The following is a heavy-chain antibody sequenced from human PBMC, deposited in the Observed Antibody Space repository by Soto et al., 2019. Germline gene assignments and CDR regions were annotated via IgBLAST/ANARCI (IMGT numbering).Heavy chain of an antibody. Sequence: GESLKISCKGSGYSFTSYWIGWVRQMPGKGLEWMGIIYPGDSDTRYSPSFQGQVTISADKSISTAYLQWSSLKASDTAMYYCARRGVREVQLGYYYYYMDVWGKGTTVTVSS. CDR1: GYSFTSYW. V-gene: IGHV5-51*01. J-gene: IGHJ6*03. D-gene: IGHD1-1*01. CDR3: ARRGVREVQLGYYYYYMDV. CDR2: IYPGDSDT.